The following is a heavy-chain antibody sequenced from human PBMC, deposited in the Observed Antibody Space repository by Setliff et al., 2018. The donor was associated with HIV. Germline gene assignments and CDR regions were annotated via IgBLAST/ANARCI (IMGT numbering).Heavy chain of an antibody. CDR2: IIPILGIA. D-gene: IGHD3-3*01. Sequence: SVKVSCKASGGTFSSYAISWVRQAPGQGLEWMGGIIPILGIANYAQKFQGRVTITRDTSTTTVYMELSSLRSEDTAVYYCARAGYNLWSGYNPYYYGMDVWGQGTTVTVSS. V-gene: IGHV1-69*10. J-gene: IGHJ6*02. CDR1: GGTFSSYA. CDR3: ARAGYNLWSGYNPYYYGMDV.